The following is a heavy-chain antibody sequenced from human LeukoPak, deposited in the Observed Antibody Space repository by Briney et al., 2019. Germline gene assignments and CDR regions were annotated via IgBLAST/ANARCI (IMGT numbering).Heavy chain of an antibody. V-gene: IGHV4-59*01. J-gene: IGHJ3*02. D-gene: IGHD1-1*01. CDR3: AELEPRLDAFDI. CDR1: GGSISSYY. Sequence: PSETLPLTCTVSGGSISSYYWSWIRQPPGKGLEWIGYIYYSGSTNYNPSLKSRVTISVDTSKNQFSLKLSSVTAADTAVYYCAELEPRLDAFDIWGQGTMVTVSS. CDR2: IYYSGST.